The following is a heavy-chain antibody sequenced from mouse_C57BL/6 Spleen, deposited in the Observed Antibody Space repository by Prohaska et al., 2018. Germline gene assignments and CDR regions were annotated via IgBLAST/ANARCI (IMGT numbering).Heavy chain of an antibody. CDR3: ARKVGYYDY. V-gene: IGHV5-4*01. D-gene: IGHD2-3*01. CDR2: ISDGGSYT. CDR1: GFTFSSYA. J-gene: IGHJ2*01. Sequence: EVQLVESGGGLVKPGVSLKLSCAASGFTFSSYAMSWVRQTPEKRLEWVATISDGGSYTYYPDNVKGRFTISRDNAKNNLYLQMSHLKSEDTAMYYCARKVGYYDYWGQGTTLTVSS.